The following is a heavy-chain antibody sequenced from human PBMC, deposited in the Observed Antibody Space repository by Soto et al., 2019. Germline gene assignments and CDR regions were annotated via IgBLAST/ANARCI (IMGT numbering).Heavy chain of an antibody. J-gene: IGHJ5*02. V-gene: IGHV4-34*01. CDR2: INHSGST. CDR1: GGSFSGYY. CDR3: ARGRITMVRGRNWFDP. Sequence: SETLSLTCAVYGGSFSGYYWSWIRQPPGKGLEWIGEINHSGSTNCNPSLKSRVTISVDTSKNQFSLKLSSVTAADTAVYYCARGRITMVRGRNWFDPWGQGTLVTVSS. D-gene: IGHD3-10*01.